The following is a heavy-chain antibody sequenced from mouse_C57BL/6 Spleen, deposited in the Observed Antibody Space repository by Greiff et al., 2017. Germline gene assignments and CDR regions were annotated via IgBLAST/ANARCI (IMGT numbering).Heavy chain of an antibody. CDR3: ARSPLYGSSYDYAMDY. V-gene: IGHV1-42*01. Sequence: VQLKQSGPELVKPGASVKISCKASGYSFTGYYMNWVKQSPEKSLEWIGEINPSTGGTTYNQKFKAKATLTVDKSSSTAYMQLKSLISEDSAVYYCARSPLYGSSYDYAMDYWGQGTSVTVSS. D-gene: IGHD1-1*01. J-gene: IGHJ4*01. CDR2: INPSTGGT. CDR1: GYSFTGYY.